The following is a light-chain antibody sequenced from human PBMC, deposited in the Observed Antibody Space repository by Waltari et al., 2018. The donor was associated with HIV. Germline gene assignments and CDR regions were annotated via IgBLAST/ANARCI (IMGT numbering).Light chain of an antibody. V-gene: IGLV3-21*02. CDR2: DDS. CDR1: NIGSKT. J-gene: IGLJ3*02. Sequence: SYVMTQSPSVSVAPGQTARITGGGYNIGSKTAHWYQQKPGQAPVLVVYDDSVRPSGIPERFSGSNSGNTATLTISRVEAGDEAGYYCQVWETIGDHRVFGGGTTLTVL. CDR3: QVWETIGDHRV.